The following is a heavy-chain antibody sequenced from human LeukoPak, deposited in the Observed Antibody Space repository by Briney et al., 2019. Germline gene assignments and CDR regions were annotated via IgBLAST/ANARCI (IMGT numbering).Heavy chain of an antibody. CDR3: AKHDRSSGWSVYYFDY. J-gene: IGHJ4*02. CDR2: ISGSGGNT. V-gene: IGHV3-23*01. D-gene: IGHD6-19*01. CDR1: GFTFSSYA. Sequence: GGSLRLSCAASGFTFSSYAMSWVRQAPGKGLEWVSGISGSGGNTYYADSVKGRFTISRDNSKNTLYLQLNSLRAEDTAVYYCAKHDRSSGWSVYYFDYWGQGTLVTVSS.